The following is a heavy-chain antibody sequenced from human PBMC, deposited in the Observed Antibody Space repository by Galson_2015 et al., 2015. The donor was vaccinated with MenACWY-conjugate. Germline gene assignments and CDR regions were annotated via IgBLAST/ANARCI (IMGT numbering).Heavy chain of an antibody. CDR2: INEDGSDK. V-gene: IGHV3-7*03. CDR1: GFRFSSQW. J-gene: IGHJ4*01. CDR3: ARGGK. D-gene: IGHD5-12*01. Sequence: SLRLSCAASGFRFSSQWLSWVRQAPGKGPECVASINEDGSDKSYMASVKGRFTISRDNAQNSLSLQMNSLSDEATAVYYCARGGKWGHGTLVAVSS.